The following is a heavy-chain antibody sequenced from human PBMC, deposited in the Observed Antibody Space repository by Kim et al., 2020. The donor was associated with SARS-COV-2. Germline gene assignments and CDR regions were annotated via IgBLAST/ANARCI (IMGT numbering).Heavy chain of an antibody. Sequence: GGSLRLSCAASGFTFSSYGMHWVRQAPGKGLEWVAVISYDGSNKYYADSVKGRFTISRDNSKNTLYLQMNSLRAEDTAVYYCAKAGGYNWNYVPTYYFDYSGQGTLVTVSS. D-gene: IGHD1-7*01. J-gene: IGHJ4*02. CDR2: ISYDGSNK. V-gene: IGHV3-30*18. CDR1: GFTFSSYG. CDR3: AKAGGYNWNYVPTYYFDY.